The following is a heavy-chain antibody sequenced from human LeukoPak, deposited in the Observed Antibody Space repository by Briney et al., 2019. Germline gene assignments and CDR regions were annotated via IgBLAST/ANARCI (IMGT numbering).Heavy chain of an antibody. Sequence: PSETLSLTCTVSGGSISSYYWSWIRQPPGKGLEWIGYIYYSGSTNYNPSLKSRVTISVDTSKNQFSLKLSSVTAADTAVHYCASNDRYGGNDGDYYYYYMDVWGKGTTVTVSS. J-gene: IGHJ6*03. D-gene: IGHD4-23*01. CDR2: IYYSGST. CDR1: GGSISSYY. CDR3: ASNDRYGGNDGDYYYYYMDV. V-gene: IGHV4-59*01.